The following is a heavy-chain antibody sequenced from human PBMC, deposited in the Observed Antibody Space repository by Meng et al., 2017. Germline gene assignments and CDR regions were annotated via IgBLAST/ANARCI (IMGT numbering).Heavy chain of an antibody. D-gene: IGHD4-11*01. V-gene: IGHV1-69*06. CDR2: IIPIFGTA. CDR1: GGTFSSYA. J-gene: IGHJ4*02. Sequence: SVKVSCKASGGTFSSYAISWVRQAPGQGLEWMGGIIPIFGTANYAQKFQGRVTITADKSTSTAYMELSSLRSEDTAVYYCARDWAVKGFYYFDYWGQGTLVTVSS. CDR3: ARDWAVKGFYYFDY.